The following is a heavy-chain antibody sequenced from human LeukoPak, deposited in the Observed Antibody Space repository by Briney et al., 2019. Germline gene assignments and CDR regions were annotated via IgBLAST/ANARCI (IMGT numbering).Heavy chain of an antibody. CDR1: GFTFSSYA. Sequence: GGSLRLSCAASGFTFSSYAMSWDRQAPGKGLEWVSAISGSGGSTYYADSVKGRFTISRDNSKNTLYLQMNSLRADDTAVYYCARGGSYLSAFDIWGQGTMVTVSS. J-gene: IGHJ3*02. V-gene: IGHV3-23*01. CDR2: ISGSGGST. CDR3: ARGGSYLSAFDI. D-gene: IGHD1-26*01.